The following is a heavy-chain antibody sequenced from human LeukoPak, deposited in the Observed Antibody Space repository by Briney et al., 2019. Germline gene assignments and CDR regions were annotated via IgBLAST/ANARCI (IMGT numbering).Heavy chain of an antibody. D-gene: IGHD6-13*01. J-gene: IGHJ4*02. CDR3: AREDGYSSSWYSDY. V-gene: IGHV3-23*01. CDR2: ISGSGGST. Sequence: PGRSLRLSCAASGFTFSSYAMSWVRQAPGKGLEWVSAISGSGGSTYYADSVKGRFTISRDNAKNSLYLQMNSLRAEDTAVYYCAREDGYSSSWYSDYWGQGTLVTVSS. CDR1: GFTFSSYA.